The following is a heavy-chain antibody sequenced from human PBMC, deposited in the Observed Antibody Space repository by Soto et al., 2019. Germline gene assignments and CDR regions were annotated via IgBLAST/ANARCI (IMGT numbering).Heavy chain of an antibody. CDR3: ARSYASGWSDYFDY. CDR1: GGSISCDGYS. V-gene: IGHV4-30-2*01. Sequence: QLQLQESGPGLVKPSQNLSLTCAVSGGSISCDGYSWSWIRQPLGKGLEWIGYIYYNWNTYGKPSLKSGLTITVDRAKIQFSLKLRSVIAADTAVYYCARSYASGWSDYFDYWGQGALVTVSS. D-gene: IGHD6-19*01. CDR2: IYYNWNT. J-gene: IGHJ4*02.